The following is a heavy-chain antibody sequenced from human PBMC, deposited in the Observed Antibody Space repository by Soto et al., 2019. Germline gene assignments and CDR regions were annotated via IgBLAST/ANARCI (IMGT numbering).Heavy chain of an antibody. CDR1: GYTFTSYA. J-gene: IGHJ6*03. V-gene: IGHV1-3*01. Sequence: ASVKVSCKASGYTFTSYAMHWVRQAPGQRLEWMGWINAGNGNTKYSQKFQGRVTITRDTSASTAYMEMSSLRSEDTAVYYFARVALSDYGERYYYYYYMDVWGKGTTVTVSS. CDR2: INAGNGNT. D-gene: IGHD4-17*01. CDR3: ARVALSDYGERYYYYYYMDV.